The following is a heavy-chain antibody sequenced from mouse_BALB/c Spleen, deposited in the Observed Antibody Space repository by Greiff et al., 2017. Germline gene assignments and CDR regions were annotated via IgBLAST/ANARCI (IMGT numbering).Heavy chain of an antibody. CDR2: ISSGGGST. CDR3: ARRAYAMDY. J-gene: IGHJ4*01. V-gene: IGHV5-12-1*01. CDR1: GFAFSSYD. Sequence: EVKLMESGGGLVKPGGSLKLSCAASGFAFSSYDMPWVRQTPEKRLEWVAYISSGGGSTYYPDTVKGRFTISRDNAKNTLYLQMSSLKSEDTAMYYCARRAYAMDYWGQGTSVTVSS.